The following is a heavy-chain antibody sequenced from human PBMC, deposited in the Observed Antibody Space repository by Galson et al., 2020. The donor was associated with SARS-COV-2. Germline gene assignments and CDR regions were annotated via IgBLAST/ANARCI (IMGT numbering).Heavy chain of an antibody. CDR1: GGSISSGSYY. V-gene: IGHV4-61*02. D-gene: IGHD3-3*01. Sequence: SETLSLTCTVPGGSISSGSYYWSWIRQPAGKGLEWIGRIYANGGTNYNPSLKSRVAISVDTSKNQFSLNLKSVTAADTAVYYCARESRLDLYFDYWGQGALVTDSS. CDR2: IYANGGT. CDR3: ARESRLDLYFDY. J-gene: IGHJ4*02.